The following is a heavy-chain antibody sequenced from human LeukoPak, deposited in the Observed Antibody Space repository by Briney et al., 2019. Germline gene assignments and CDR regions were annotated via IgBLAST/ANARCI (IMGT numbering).Heavy chain of an antibody. J-gene: IGHJ6*03. D-gene: IGHD3-3*01. V-gene: IGHV1-2*02. CDR2: INPNTGGT. CDR1: GYTFTSYD. Sequence: ASVKVSCKASGYTFTSYDIHWARQATGQGLEWMGWINPNTGGTNYAQKFQGRVSMTRDTSISTAYLEVSRLTSDDTAVYYCARATQPDRITIFGVVTINYYYYMDVWGKGTTVTVSS. CDR3: ARATQPDRITIFGVVTINYYYYMDV.